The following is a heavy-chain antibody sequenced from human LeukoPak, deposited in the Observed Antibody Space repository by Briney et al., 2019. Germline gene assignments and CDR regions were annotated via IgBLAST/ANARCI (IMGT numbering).Heavy chain of an antibody. CDR1: GGPFSGYY. D-gene: IGHD3-22*01. J-gene: IGHJ4*02. CDR2: INHSGST. V-gene: IGHV4-34*01. CDR3: ARGWNYYDSNFDY. Sequence: PSETLSLTCAVYGGPFSGYYWSWIRQPPGKGLEWIGEINHSGSTNYNPSLKSRVTISVDTSKNQFSLKLSSVTAADTAVYYCARGWNYYDSNFDYWGQGTLVTVSS.